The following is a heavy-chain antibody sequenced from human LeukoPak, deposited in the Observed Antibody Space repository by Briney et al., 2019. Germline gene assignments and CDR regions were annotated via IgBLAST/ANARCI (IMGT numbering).Heavy chain of an antibody. CDR2: IYPGDSDT. V-gene: IGHV5-51*01. CDR1: GYSFTSYW. Sequence: GESLKISCKGSGYSFTSYWIGWVRQMPGKGLEWMGIIYPGDSDTRYSPSFQGQVTIPADKSISTAYLQWSSLKASDTAMYYCARRYCSSTSCYRGNWFDPWGQGTLVTVSS. D-gene: IGHD2-2*02. CDR3: ARRYCSSTSCYRGNWFDP. J-gene: IGHJ5*02.